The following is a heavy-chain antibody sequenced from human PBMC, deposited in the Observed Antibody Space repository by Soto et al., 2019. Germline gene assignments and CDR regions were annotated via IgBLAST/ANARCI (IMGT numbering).Heavy chain of an antibody. J-gene: IGHJ4*02. D-gene: IGHD2-8*01. Sequence: GXSVKVSCNASGYTFTSYDINWVRQATGQGLEWMGWMNPNSGNTGYAQKFQGRVTMTRNTSISTAYMELRRLRSEDTAVYYCAREKYGGYFDYWGQGTLVTVSS. V-gene: IGHV1-8*01. CDR2: MNPNSGNT. CDR1: GYTFTSYD. CDR3: AREKYGGYFDY.